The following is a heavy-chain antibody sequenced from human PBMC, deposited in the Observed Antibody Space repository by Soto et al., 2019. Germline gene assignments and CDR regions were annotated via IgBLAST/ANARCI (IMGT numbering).Heavy chain of an antibody. CDR1: GYTFSSNS. Sequence: GASVKVSCKASGYTFSSNSIHWVRQAPGQGLEWMGWITPFNGDTSYAQKFQGRVTKTTDTSTSTVFMELKSLRFDDTAVYYCARVRVVVGATIDSWGQGTLVTVSS. CDR2: ITPFNGDT. J-gene: IGHJ4*02. D-gene: IGHD2-15*01. CDR3: ARVRVVVGATIDS. V-gene: IGHV1-18*04.